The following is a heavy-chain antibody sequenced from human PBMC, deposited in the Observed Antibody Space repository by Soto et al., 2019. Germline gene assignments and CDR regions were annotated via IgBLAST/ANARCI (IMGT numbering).Heavy chain of an antibody. Sequence: ASVKVSCKASGGTFSSYAISWVRQASGQGLEWMGGIIPIFGTANYAQKFQGRVTITADKSTSTAYMELSSLRSEDTAVYYCAREPTIAAAAPGWFDPWGQGTMVTVYS. V-gene: IGHV1-69*06. CDR2: IIPIFGTA. CDR1: GGTFSSYA. D-gene: IGHD6-13*01. J-gene: IGHJ5*02. CDR3: AREPTIAAAAPGWFDP.